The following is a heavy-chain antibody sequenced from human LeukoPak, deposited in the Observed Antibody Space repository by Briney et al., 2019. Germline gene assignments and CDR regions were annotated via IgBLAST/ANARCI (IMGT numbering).Heavy chain of an antibody. CDR2: IYYGGST. V-gene: IGHV4-59*01. J-gene: IGHJ4*02. CDR3: ARDIDSSSSFDY. CDR1: GGSISSYY. D-gene: IGHD6-6*01. Sequence: PSETLSLTCTVSGGSISSYYWSWIRQPPGKGLEWIGYIYYGGSTNYNPSLKSRVTISVDTSKNQFSLKLSSVTAADTAVYYCARDIDSSSSFDYWGQGTLVTVSS.